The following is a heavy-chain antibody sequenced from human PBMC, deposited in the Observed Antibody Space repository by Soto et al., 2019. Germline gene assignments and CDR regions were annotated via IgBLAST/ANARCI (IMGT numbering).Heavy chain of an antibody. V-gene: IGHV3-74*01. CDR2: INSDGSSA. Sequence: EVQLMEAGGGLVQPGGSLRLSCAASGFTFSSYWMHWVRQVPGEGLVWVSRINSDGSSASYADSVKGRFTISRDNAKNTVYLQMRSLRGEDTAVYYCIRDYGEAGSTAAFAIWGQGTMVIVSS. CDR3: IRDYGEAGSTAAFAI. J-gene: IGHJ3*02. D-gene: IGHD4-17*01. CDR1: GFTFSSYW.